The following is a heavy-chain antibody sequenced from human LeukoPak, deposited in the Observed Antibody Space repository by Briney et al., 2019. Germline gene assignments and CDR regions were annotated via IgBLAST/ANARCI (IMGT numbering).Heavy chain of an antibody. Sequence: GGSLRLSCAASGFTFSDSWMHWVRQAPAKGLVWVSRINTDGSTTNYADSVKGRFTISRDNAKNTLYLQMNSLRAEDTAVYYCAGDRTAMGDYWGQGTLVTVSS. CDR1: GFTFSDSW. J-gene: IGHJ4*02. D-gene: IGHD5-18*01. V-gene: IGHV3-74*01. CDR2: INTDGSTT. CDR3: AGDRTAMGDY.